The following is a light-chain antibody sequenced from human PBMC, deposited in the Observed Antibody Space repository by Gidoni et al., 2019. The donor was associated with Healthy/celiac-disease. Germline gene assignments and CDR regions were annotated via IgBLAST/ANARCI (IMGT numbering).Light chain of an antibody. CDR3: QQYGSSPGT. V-gene: IGKV3-20*01. Sequence: EIVLTPSPGTLSLSPGERATLSCRASQSVSSSYLAWYQQKPGQAPRLLIYGASSRATGIPDRFSGSGSGTDFTLTISRLEPEDFAVYYCQQYGSSPGTFGQXTKVDIK. CDR1: QSVSSSY. CDR2: GAS. J-gene: IGKJ1*01.